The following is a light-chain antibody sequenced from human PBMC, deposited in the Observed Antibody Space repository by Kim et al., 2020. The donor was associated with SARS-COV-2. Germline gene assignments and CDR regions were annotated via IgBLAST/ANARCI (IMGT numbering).Light chain of an antibody. CDR2: AAS. CDR1: QGISTF. V-gene: IGKV1-16*02. Sequence: SASVGDRLTITCRASQGISTFLAWFQQKPGKAPKSLISAASTLQSGVPSKFSGSGSGTDFTLTISGLQPEDVATYYCQQYHSDPPTFGQGTKLEI. CDR3: QQYHSDPPT. J-gene: IGKJ2*01.